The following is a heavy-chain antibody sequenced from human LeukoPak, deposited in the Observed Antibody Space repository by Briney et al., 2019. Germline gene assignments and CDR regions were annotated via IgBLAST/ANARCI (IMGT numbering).Heavy chain of an antibody. CDR1: GFTFSVYG. V-gene: IGHV3-30*18. D-gene: IGHD6-13*01. Sequence: GGSLRLSCAASGFTFSVYGMHWVRQAPGKGLEWVALLSGDETYIDYTDSVKGRFTISRDTSKNTLFLQMNSLRADDTAIYYCAKAAVYSRNWTPFDDWGQGTLVAVSS. CDR2: LSGDETYI. CDR3: AKAAVYSRNWTPFDD. J-gene: IGHJ4*02.